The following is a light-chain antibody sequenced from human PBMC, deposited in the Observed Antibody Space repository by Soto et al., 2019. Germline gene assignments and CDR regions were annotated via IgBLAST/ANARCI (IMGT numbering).Light chain of an antibody. Sequence: DIQMTQSPSSLSASVGDRGTISCRASQSIRNYVSWYQQKPGTAPKLLIRAASTLQSGIPSRFSGSGSGTDFTLTISSLQIEDFATYFCQQTDSTPLTFGQGTNVEI. CDR1: QSIRNY. CDR3: QQTDSTPLT. V-gene: IGKV1-39*01. CDR2: AAS. J-gene: IGKJ1*01.